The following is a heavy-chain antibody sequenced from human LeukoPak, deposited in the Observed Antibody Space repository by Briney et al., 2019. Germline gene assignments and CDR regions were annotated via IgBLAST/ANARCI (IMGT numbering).Heavy chain of an antibody. CDR1: GFTFTSSA. D-gene: IGHD6-13*01. J-gene: IGHJ4*02. CDR3: AAAFSSWYGPSDY. Sequence: ASVKVSCKASGFTFTSSAVQWVRQARGQRLEWIGWIVVGSGNTNYAQKFQERVTITRDMSTSTAYMELSSLRSEDTAVYYCAAAFSSWYGPSDYWGQGTLVTVSS. V-gene: IGHV1-58*01. CDR2: IVVGSGNT.